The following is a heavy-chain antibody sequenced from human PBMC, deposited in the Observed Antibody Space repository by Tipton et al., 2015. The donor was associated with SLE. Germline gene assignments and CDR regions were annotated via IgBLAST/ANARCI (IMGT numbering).Heavy chain of an antibody. J-gene: IGHJ2*01. CDR3: ARASPGVWYFDL. V-gene: IGHV4-61*02. Sequence: LTCTVSGDSINTRYYWSWVRQPAGKGLEWIGRLYPGGSTNYNPALKSRVTISIDTSKNQFSLKLSSVAAADTAVYYCARASPGVWYFDLLGRGTLVTVSS. CDR1: GDSINTRYY. D-gene: IGHD2-8*01. CDR2: LYPGGST.